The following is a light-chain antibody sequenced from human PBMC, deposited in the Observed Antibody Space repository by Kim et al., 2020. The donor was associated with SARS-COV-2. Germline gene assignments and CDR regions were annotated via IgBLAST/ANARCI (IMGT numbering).Light chain of an antibody. V-gene: IGKV3-15*01. CDR1: QSVSSN. CDR3: QQYNNWLSWT. CDR2: GAS. Sequence: EILMTQSPAILSVSPGERATLSRRASQSVSSNLAWYQQKPGQAPRLLIYGASTRAPGIPARFSGRGSGTEFTLTISSLQSEDFAVYYCQQYNNWLSWTFGQGTKVDIK. J-gene: IGKJ1*01.